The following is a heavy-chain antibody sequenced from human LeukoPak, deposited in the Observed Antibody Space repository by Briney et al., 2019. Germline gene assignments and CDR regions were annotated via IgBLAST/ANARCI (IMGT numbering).Heavy chain of an antibody. Sequence: GGSLRLSCAASGFTFSSYSMNSVRQAPGKGLEWVSSISSSSSYIYYADSVKGRFTISRDNAKSSLYLQMNSLRAEDTAVYYCAAYYDYGDFTGEPFDYWGQGTLVTVSS. J-gene: IGHJ4*02. V-gene: IGHV3-21*01. CDR2: ISSSSSYI. CDR1: GFTFSSYS. CDR3: AAYYDYGDFTGEPFDY. D-gene: IGHD4-17*01.